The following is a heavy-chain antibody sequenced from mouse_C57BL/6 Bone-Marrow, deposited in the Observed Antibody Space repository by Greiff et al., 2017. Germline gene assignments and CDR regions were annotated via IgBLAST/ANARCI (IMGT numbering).Heavy chain of an antibody. V-gene: IGHV1-81*01. CDR3: AKDSSGYVWLAY. J-gene: IGHJ3*01. CDR2: LYPRSGNT. D-gene: IGHD3-2*02. CDR1: GYTFTSYG. Sequence: VQLQQSGAELARPGASVKLSCKASGYTFTSYGISWVKQRTGQGLEWIGELYPRSGNTYYNEQFKGKATLTADKSSSTAYMELRSLTSEDSAVDFCAKDSSGYVWLAYWGQGTLVTVSA.